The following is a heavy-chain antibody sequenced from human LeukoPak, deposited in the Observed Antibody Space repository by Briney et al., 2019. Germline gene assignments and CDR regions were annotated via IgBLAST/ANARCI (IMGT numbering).Heavy chain of an antibody. CDR1: GDSISNYY. V-gene: IGHV4-4*07. Sequence: SETLSLTCTVSGDSISNYYWSWIRQPAGKGLEWIGRTYTSGTTNYNPSLKSRVTMSVDTSKSQFSLRLSSVTAADTAVYYCARDRVYDSSGYFYYYYGMDVWGQGTTVTVSS. CDR3: ARDRVYDSSGYFYYYYGMDV. CDR2: TYTSGTT. D-gene: IGHD3-22*01. J-gene: IGHJ6*02.